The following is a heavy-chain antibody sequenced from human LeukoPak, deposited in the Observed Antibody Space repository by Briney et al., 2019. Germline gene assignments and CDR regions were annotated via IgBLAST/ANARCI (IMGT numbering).Heavy chain of an antibody. D-gene: IGHD1-26*01. J-gene: IGHJ3*02. V-gene: IGHV1-2*02. Sequence: GASVKVSCKASGYTFTGYYMHWVRQAPGQGLEWMGWINPNSGGINYAQKFQGRVTMTRDTSISTAYMELSRLRSDDTAVYYCARDGSHYSGGNAFDIWGKGTMVTVSS. CDR3: ARDGSHYSGGNAFDI. CDR1: GYTFTGYY. CDR2: INPNSGGI.